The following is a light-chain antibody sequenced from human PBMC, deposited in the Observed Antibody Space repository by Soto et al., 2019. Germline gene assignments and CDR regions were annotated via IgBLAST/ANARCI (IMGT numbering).Light chain of an antibody. Sequence: QSVLTQPPSVSGAPGQRVTISCTGGSSNIGAGYDVHWYQQLPGTAPKLLIYGNSNRPSGVPYRFSGSKSGTSASLAITGLQAEDEADYYFQSYDSSLSAVVFGGGTKLTVL. CDR1: SSNIGAGYD. CDR3: QSYDSSLSAVV. V-gene: IGLV1-40*01. J-gene: IGLJ2*01. CDR2: GNS.